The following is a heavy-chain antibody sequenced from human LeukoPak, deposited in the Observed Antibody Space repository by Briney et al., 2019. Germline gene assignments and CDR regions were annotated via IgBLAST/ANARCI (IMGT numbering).Heavy chain of an antibody. D-gene: IGHD6-13*01. J-gene: IGHJ4*02. CDR3: AKLYTGYSSRYQDY. V-gene: IGHV3-30*02. CDR2: IRYDGSNK. Sequence: GGSLRLYCAASGFTFSSYGMHWVRQAPGKGLEWVAFIRYDGSNKYYADSVKGRFTISRDNSKNTLYLQMNRLRAEDTAVYYCAKLYTGYSSRYQDYWGQGTLVTVSS. CDR1: GFTFSSYG.